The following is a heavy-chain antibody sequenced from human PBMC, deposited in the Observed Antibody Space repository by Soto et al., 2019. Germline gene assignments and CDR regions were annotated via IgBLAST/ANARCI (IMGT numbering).Heavy chain of an antibody. CDR3: ARDRDGSGYDPVYYYYGMDV. V-gene: IGHV1-69*13. CDR1: GGTFSSYA. Sequence: ASVKVSCKASGGTFSSYAISWVRQAPGQGLEWMGGVIPIFGTANYAQKFQGRVTITADESTSTAYMELSSLRSEDTAVYYCARDRDGSGYDPVYYYYGMDVWGQGTTVTVSS. D-gene: IGHD5-12*01. J-gene: IGHJ6*02. CDR2: VIPIFGTA.